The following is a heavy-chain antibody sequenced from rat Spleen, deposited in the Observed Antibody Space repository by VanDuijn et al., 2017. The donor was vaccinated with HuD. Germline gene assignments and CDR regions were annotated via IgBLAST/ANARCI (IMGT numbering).Heavy chain of an antibody. Sequence: QVQLKESGPGLVQPSQTLSLTCTVSGLSLTNNSVSWIRQPPGKGLEWMGIIWGNGGINYNSAIKSRLSISRDTSKSQVFLKMNSLQTEDTAMYFCARNRAYYGYNGYFDYWGQGVMVTVSS. CDR3: ARNRAYYGYNGYFDY. CDR1: GLSLTNNS. V-gene: IGHV2-47*01. CDR2: IWGNGGI. D-gene: IGHD1-9*01. J-gene: IGHJ2*01.